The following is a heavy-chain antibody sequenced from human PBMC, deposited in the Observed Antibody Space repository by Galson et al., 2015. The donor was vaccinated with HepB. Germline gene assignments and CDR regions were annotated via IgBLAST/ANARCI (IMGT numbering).Heavy chain of an antibody. D-gene: IGHD3-9*01. CDR3: ARDYDILTGYYYYGMDV. Sequence: SCKASGYTFTSYDINWVRQATGQGLEWTGWMNPNSGNTGYAQKFQGRVTMTRNTSISTAYMELSSLRSEDTAVYYCARDYDILTGYYYYGMDVWGQGTTVTVSS. V-gene: IGHV1-8*01. CDR2: MNPNSGNT. J-gene: IGHJ6*02. CDR1: GYTFTSYD.